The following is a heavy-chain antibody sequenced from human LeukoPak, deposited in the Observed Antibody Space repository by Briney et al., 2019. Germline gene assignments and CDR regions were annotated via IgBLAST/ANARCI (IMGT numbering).Heavy chain of an antibody. J-gene: IGHJ6*02. D-gene: IGHD5-12*01. CDR2: INPNSGGT. CDR3: ARDGGGYSGYDPRYYGMDV. Sequence: GASVKVSCKASGYTFTGYYMHWVRQAPGQGLEWMGWINPNSGGTNYAQKFQGRVTMTRDTSISTAYMELSRLRSDDTAVYYCARDGGGYSGYDPRYYGMDVWGQGTTVTVSS. CDR1: GYTFTGYY. V-gene: IGHV1-2*02.